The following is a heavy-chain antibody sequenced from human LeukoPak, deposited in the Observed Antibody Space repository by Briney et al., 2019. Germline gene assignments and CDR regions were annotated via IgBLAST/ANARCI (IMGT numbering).Heavy chain of an antibody. J-gene: IGHJ4*02. Sequence: PSETLSLTXTVSGGSISSYYWSWIRQPPGKGLEWIGYIYYSGSTNYNPSLKSRVTISVDTSKNQFSLKLSSVTAADTAVYYCARGDYGGSDYWGQGTLVTVSS. D-gene: IGHD4-23*01. CDR2: IYYSGST. V-gene: IGHV4-59*01. CDR3: ARGDYGGSDY. CDR1: GGSISSYY.